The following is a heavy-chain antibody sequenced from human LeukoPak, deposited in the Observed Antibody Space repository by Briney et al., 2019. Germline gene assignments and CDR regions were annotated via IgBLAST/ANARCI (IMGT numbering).Heavy chain of an antibody. D-gene: IGHD5-18*01. CDR3: ARQIRDTAMVPFDY. J-gene: IGHJ4*02. V-gene: IGHV4-39*01. CDR1: GRSISSSSYY. Sequence: SETLSLTCTVSGRSISSSSYYWGWIRQTPGKGLEWIGRVYYSGSTYYHPSLKSRGTISVDTSKNQFSLKLSSVTAADTAVYYCARQIRDTAMVPFDYWGQGTLVTVSS. CDR2: VYYSGST.